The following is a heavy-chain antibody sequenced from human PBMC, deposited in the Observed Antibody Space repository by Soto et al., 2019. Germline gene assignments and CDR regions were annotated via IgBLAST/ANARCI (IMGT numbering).Heavy chain of an antibody. V-gene: IGHV3-30*18. CDR2: ISYDGSNK. D-gene: IGHD1-26*01. J-gene: IGHJ4*02. CDR1: GFTFSSYG. CDR3: AKELPDRSGSYPLAY. Sequence: GGSLRLSCAASGFTFSSYGMHWVRQAPGKGLEWVAVISYDGSNKFYADSVKGRFTISRDNSKNTLYLQMNSLRAEDTVVYYCAKELPDRSGSYPLAYWGQGTLVTVSS.